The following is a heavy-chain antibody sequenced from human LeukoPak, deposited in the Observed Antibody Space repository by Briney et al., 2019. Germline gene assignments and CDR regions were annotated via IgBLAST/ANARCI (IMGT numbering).Heavy chain of an antibody. CDR2: ISYDGSNK. D-gene: IGHD3/OR15-3a*01. CDR3: AKDFGPSFDY. J-gene: IGHJ4*02. V-gene: IGHV3-30*04. CDR1: GFTFSSYA. Sequence: GGSLRLSCAASGFTFSSYAMHWVRQAPGKGLEWVAVISYDGSNKYYADSVKGRFTISRDNSKNTLYLQMNSLRAEDTAVYYYAKDFGPSFDYWGQGTLVTVSS.